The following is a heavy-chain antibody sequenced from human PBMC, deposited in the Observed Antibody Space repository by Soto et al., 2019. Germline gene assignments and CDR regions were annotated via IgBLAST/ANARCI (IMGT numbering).Heavy chain of an antibody. J-gene: IGHJ4*02. CDR2: IYWDGIE. Sequence: SGPTLVNPTQTLTLTCTFSGFSLSTSGVGVGWIRQPPGKALDWLALIYWDGIERYSPSLRTRLTITKDPSKNQVVLTMTNMDPVDTATYYCAHRIPGDYGVSFDYWGRGALVTVSS. V-gene: IGHV2-5*02. D-gene: IGHD4-17*01. CDR1: GFSLSTSGVG. CDR3: AHRIPGDYGVSFDY.